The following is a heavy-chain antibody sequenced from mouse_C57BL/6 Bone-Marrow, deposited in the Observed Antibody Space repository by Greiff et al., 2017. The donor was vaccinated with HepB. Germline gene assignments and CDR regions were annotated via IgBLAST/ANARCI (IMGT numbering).Heavy chain of an antibody. J-gene: IGHJ3*01. Sequence: VKLVESGAELARPGASVKLSCKASGYTFTSYGISWVKQRTGQGLEWIGEIYPRSGNTYYNEKFKGKATLTADKSSSTAYMELRSLTSEDSAVYFCARGSITTVEAYWGQGTLVTVSA. CDR3: ARGSITTVEAY. CDR1: GYTFTSYG. D-gene: IGHD1-1*01. CDR2: IYPRSGNT. V-gene: IGHV1-81*01.